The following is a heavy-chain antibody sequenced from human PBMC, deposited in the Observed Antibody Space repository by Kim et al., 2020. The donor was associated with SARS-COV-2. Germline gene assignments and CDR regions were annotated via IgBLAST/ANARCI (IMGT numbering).Heavy chain of an antibody. CDR3: ASYDILTGYDFDY. J-gene: IGHJ4*02. V-gene: IGHV4-39*07. CDR1: GGSISSSSYY. D-gene: IGHD3-9*01. CDR2: IYYSGST. Sequence: SETLSLTCTVSGGSISSSSYYWGWIRQPPGKGLEWIVSIYYSGSTYYNPSLKSRVTISVDTSKNQFSLKLSSVTAADTAVYYCASYDILTGYDFDYWGQGTLVTVSS.